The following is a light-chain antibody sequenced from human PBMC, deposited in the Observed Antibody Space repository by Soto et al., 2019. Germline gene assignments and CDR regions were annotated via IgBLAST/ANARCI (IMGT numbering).Light chain of an antibody. CDR1: SGSVSTSYY. V-gene: IGLV8-61*01. J-gene: IGLJ3*02. CDR2: STN. Sequence: QTVVTQEPSFSVSPGRTVTLTCGLSSGSVSTSYYPSWYQHTPGQAPRTLIYSTNTRSSGVPDRFSGSILGNKAALTITGAQAEDESDYYCVLYMGSGIWVFGGGTKLTVL. CDR3: VLYMGSGIWV.